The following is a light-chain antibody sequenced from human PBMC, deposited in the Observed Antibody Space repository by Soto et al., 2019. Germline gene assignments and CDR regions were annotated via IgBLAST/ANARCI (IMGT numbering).Light chain of an antibody. CDR2: SSS. CDR3: QQSYNTPQT. CDR1: QSISNF. J-gene: IGKJ1*01. Sequence: DIQLTQSPSSLSASVGDRVTITCRASQSISNFLNWYQQRPGQAPKLLISSSSNVQSGVPSRFSGRGSGTDFTLTISGLQPEDAASYYCQQSYNTPQTFGQGTKVEI. V-gene: IGKV1-39*01.